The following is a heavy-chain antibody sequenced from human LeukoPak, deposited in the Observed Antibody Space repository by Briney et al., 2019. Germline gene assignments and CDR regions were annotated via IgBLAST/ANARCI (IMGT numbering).Heavy chain of an antibody. CDR2: ILYDGSNK. CDR3: ARIPYGSGTYTDY. J-gene: IGHJ4*02. CDR1: GVTFSTHA. V-gene: IGHV3-30-3*01. D-gene: IGHD3-10*01. Sequence: PGGSLRLSCAASGVTFSTHAMHWVRQAPGKGGEGWALILYDGSNKHYADSVKGRFTISRDNSKNTLYLQMNSLRAEDTAVYYCARIPYGSGTYTDYWGQGTLVTVSS.